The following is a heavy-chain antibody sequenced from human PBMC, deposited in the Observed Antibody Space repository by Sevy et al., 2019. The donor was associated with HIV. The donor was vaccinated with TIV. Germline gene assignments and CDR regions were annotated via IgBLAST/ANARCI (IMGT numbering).Heavy chain of an antibody. CDR2: IKQDGSEK. D-gene: IGHD3-22*01. CDR1: AFTFSSYW. CDR3: ARTSINYYDSSGWFDP. V-gene: IGHV3-7*01. J-gene: IGHJ5*02. Sequence: GGSLRLSCAASAFTFSSYWMSWVRQAPGKGLEWVANIKQDGSEKYYVDSVKGRFTISRDNAKNSLYLQMNSLRAEDTAVYYCARTSINYYDSSGWFDPWGQGTLVTVSS.